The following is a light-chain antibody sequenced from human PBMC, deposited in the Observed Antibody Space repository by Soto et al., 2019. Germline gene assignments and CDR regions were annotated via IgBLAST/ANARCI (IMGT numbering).Light chain of an antibody. CDR3: SSYTSSNTLVL. Sequence: QSALTQPASVSGSPGQSITISCTGTSSDVGGYNYVSWYQQHPGKAPKLMIYEVSNRPSGVSNRFSASKSGNTASLTISGLRAEDEADYYCSSYTSSNTLVLFGGGTKLTVL. CDR2: EVS. J-gene: IGLJ2*01. CDR1: SSDVGGYNY. V-gene: IGLV2-14*01.